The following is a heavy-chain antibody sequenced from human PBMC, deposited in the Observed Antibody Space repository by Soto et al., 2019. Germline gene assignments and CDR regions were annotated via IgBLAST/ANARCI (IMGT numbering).Heavy chain of an antibody. CDR2: ISGSGVST. J-gene: IGHJ4*02. Sequence: GGSLRLSCAASGFTFSSYAMSWVRQAPGKGLEWVSGISGSGVSTYYADSVKGRSTISRDNSKNTLYLQMNSLRAEDTAVYYCAKGTDSSGWYVVFDYWGQGTLVTVSS. CDR3: AKGTDSSGWYVVFDY. CDR1: GFTFSSYA. D-gene: IGHD6-19*01. V-gene: IGHV3-23*01.